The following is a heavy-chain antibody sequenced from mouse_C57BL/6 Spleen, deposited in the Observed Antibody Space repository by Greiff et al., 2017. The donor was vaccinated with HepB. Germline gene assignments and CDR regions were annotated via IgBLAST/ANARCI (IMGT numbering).Heavy chain of an antibody. CDR2: IWSGGST. Sequence: VKLMESGPGLVQPSQSLSITCTVSGFSLTSYGVHWVRQSPGKGLEWLGVIWSGGSTDYNAAFISRLSISKDNSKSQVFFKMNSLQADDTAIYYCAITTVVEDAMDYWGQGTSVTVSS. V-gene: IGHV2-2*01. CDR3: AITTVVEDAMDY. J-gene: IGHJ4*01. CDR1: GFSLTSYG. D-gene: IGHD1-1*01.